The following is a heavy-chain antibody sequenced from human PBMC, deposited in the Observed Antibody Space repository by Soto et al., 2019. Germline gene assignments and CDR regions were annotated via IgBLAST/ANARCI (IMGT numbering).Heavy chain of an antibody. CDR2: ISYDGSNK. J-gene: IGHJ4*02. Sequence: QAQLVESGGGVVQPGRSLRLSCAASGFTFSSYAMHWVRQAPGKGLEWVAVISYDGSNKYYADSVKGRFTISRDNSKNTLYLQMNSLRAEDTAVYYCASIDYYGSGSFDYWGQGTLVTVSS. CDR1: GFTFSSYA. D-gene: IGHD3-10*01. V-gene: IGHV3-30-3*01. CDR3: ASIDYYGSGSFDY.